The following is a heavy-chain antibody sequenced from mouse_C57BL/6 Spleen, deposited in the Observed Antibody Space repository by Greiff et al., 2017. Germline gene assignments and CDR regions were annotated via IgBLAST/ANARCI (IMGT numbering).Heavy chain of an antibody. J-gene: IGHJ2*01. CDR1: GYTFTGYG. Sequence: QVQLQQSGAELARPGASVKLSCKASGYTFTGYGISWVKQRTGQGLEWIGEIYPRSGNTYYNEKFKGKATLTADKSSSTAYMELRSLTSGVSAVYFCASKGFVGYLDYWGQGTTLTVSS. CDR3: ASKGFVGYLDY. V-gene: IGHV1-81*01. CDR2: IYPRSGNT.